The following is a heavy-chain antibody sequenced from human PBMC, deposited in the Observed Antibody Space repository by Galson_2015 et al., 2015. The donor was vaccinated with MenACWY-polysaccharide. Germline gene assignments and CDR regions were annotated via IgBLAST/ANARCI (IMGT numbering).Heavy chain of an antibody. CDR2: MNPNSGNT. Sequence: GQGLEWMGWMNPNSGNTGYAQKLQGRVTMTRDTSINTAYMELSSLTSEDTAVYYCARWTSRGSPDGYLDYWGHGTQVTVSS. V-gene: IGHV1-8*01. CDR3: ARWTSRGSPDGYLDY. D-gene: IGHD2-15*01. J-gene: IGHJ4*01.